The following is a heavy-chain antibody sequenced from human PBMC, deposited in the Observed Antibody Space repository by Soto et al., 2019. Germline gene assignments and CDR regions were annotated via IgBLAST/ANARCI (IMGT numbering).Heavy chain of an antibody. CDR1: GFTFSSYW. J-gene: IGHJ4*02. CDR2: INSDGSST. D-gene: IGHD5-18*01. Sequence: GGSLRLSCAASGFTFSSYWMHWVRQAPGKGLVWVSRINSDGSSTSYADSVKGRFTISRDNAKNTLYLQMNSLRAEDTAVYYCAREERGYSYIYYWGQGTLVTVSS. V-gene: IGHV3-74*01. CDR3: AREERGYSYIYY.